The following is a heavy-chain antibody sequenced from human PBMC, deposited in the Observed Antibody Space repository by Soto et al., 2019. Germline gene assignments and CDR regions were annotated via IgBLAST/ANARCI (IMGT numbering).Heavy chain of an antibody. Sequence: ASVKVSCKASGYTFTGYYMHWVRQAPGQGLEWMGWINPNSGGTNYAQKFQGRVTMTRDTSISTAYMELSRLRSDDTAVYYCARDLHYYDSSGYYYYYYGMDVWGQGTTVTVSS. CDR1: GYTFTGYY. J-gene: IGHJ6*02. V-gene: IGHV1-2*02. CDR3: ARDLHYYDSSGYYYYYYGMDV. D-gene: IGHD3-22*01. CDR2: INPNSGGT.